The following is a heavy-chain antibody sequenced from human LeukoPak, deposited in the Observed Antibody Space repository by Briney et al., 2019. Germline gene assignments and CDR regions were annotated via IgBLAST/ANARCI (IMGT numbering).Heavy chain of an antibody. CDR2: IYSGGST. D-gene: IGHD1-26*01. J-gene: IGHJ4*02. CDR1: GFTVSSNY. CDR3: ARVFSGTYLNYHHFDY. Sequence: GGSLRLSCAASGFTVSSNYMSWVRQAPGKGLEWVSVIYSGGSTYYADSVKGRFTISRDNSENTLYLQMNSLRAEDTAVYYCARVFSGTYLNYHHFDYWGQGTLVTVSS. V-gene: IGHV3-53*01.